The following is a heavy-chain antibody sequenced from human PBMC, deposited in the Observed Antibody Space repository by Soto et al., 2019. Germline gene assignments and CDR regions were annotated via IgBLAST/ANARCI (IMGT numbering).Heavy chain of an antibody. V-gene: IGHV1-58*01. J-gene: IGHJ4*02. D-gene: IGHD6-19*01. CDR2: IVVASGYS. CDR1: GFTFGSSA. Sequence: LVQSGPDLKKPGTSVKVSCKTSGFTFGSSAVQWVRQVRGQRLEWIGWIVVASGYSNVAQKFQDRVSLTRDLSINTAFMELSSLTSEDSAMYYCAADVIGVAGDFDHWGQGTLVSVSS. CDR3: AADVIGVAGDFDH.